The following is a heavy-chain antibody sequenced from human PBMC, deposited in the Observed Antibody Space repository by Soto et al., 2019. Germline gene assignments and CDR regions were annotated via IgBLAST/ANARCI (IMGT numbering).Heavy chain of an antibody. CDR1: GGSISSSSYY. V-gene: IGHV4-39*01. Sequence: PSETLSLTCTVSGGSISSSSYYWGWIRQPPGKGLEWIGSIYYSGSTYYNPSLKSRVTISVDTFKNQFSLKLSSVTAADTAVYYCARSMSSSPPFYYYYGMDVWGQGTTVTVSS. CDR3: ARSMSSSPPFYYYYGMDV. D-gene: IGHD6-6*01. CDR2: IYYSGST. J-gene: IGHJ6*02.